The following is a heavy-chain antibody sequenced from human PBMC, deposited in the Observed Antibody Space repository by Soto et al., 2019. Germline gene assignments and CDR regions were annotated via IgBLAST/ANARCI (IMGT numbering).Heavy chain of an antibody. D-gene: IGHD2-2*01. J-gene: IGHJ4*02. CDR3: GKASCGSNSCYVDY. Sequence: PGGSLRLSCAASGFSFKNAWVNWVRQAPGKGLEWVGRIRSETDGGTTEYAAPVRGRFTISRDNSRGTLFLQMNSLRAEDSAVYYCGKASCGSNSCYVDYWAPGTLVTVSS. CDR2: IRSETDGGTT. CDR1: GFSFKNAW. V-gene: IGHV3-15*07.